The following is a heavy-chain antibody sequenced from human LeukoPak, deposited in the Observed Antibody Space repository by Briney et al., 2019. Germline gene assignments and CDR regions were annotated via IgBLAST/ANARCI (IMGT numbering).Heavy chain of an antibody. J-gene: IGHJ4*02. D-gene: IGHD2-2*01. CDR1: GFTFSSDS. CDR2: ISSSSSYI. CDR3: ARDTTLVVPAATLDY. V-gene: IGHV3-21*01. Sequence: GGSLRLSCAASGFTFSSDSMNWVRQAPGKGLEWVSSISSSSSYIYYADSVKGRFTISRDNAKNSLYLQMNSLRAEDTAVYYCARDTTLVVPAATLDYWGQGTRVTVSS.